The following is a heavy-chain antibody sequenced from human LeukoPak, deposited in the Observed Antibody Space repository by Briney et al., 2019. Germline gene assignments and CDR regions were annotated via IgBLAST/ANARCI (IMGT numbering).Heavy chain of an antibody. D-gene: IGHD6-13*01. J-gene: IGHJ3*02. CDR3: AREGAAGDHDAFDI. CDR2: IYYSGST. V-gene: IGHV4-59*01. Sequence: PSETLSLTCTVSGGSISSYYWSWIRQPPGKGLEWIGYIYYSGSTNYNPSLKSRVTISVDTSKNQFSLKLSFVTAADTAVYYCAREGAAGDHDAFDIWGQGTMVTVSS. CDR1: GGSISSYY.